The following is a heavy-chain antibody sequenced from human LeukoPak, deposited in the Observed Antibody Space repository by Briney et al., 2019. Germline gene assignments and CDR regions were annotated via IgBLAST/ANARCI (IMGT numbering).Heavy chain of an antibody. J-gene: IGHJ4*02. CDR1: GFTFSRHW. CDR2: ISDDGSIA. D-gene: IGHD3-22*01. V-gene: IGHV3-74*03. Sequence: GGSLRLSCAASGFTFSRHWMHWVRQAPGKGLVWVSRISDDGSIATYADSVQGRFTISRDNAKSTVSLQMNSLRVEDTAVYFCLRRYYECNVFDRHFDFWGQGILVTVSS. CDR3: LRRYYECNVFDRHFDF.